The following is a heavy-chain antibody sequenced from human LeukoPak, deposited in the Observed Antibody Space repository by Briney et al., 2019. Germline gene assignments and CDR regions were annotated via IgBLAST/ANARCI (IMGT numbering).Heavy chain of an antibody. J-gene: IGHJ4*02. CDR3: ARRASYGSGSYFDY. CDR1: GGSISSSTYY. CDR2: IYYSGTT. D-gene: IGHD3-10*01. V-gene: IGHV4-39*07. Sequence: SETLSLTCSVSGGSISSSTYYWGWIRQPPGKGLEWIGTIYYSGTTYYNPSLKSRVTISMDTSKNQFSLKLSSVTAADTAVYYCARRASYGSGSYFDYWGQGTLVTVSS.